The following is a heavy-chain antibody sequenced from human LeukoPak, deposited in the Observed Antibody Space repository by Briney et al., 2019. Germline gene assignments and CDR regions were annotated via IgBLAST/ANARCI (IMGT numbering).Heavy chain of an antibody. Sequence: GGSLRLSCAASGLPYSSHAMRWARQAPGRALEWVSSFSGSGGCTYYADPMKGRFTIARDHSKHTLYLQMTSLRAEDTAVYYCAKDPYSSGWSFWFDPWGQGTLVTVSS. D-gene: IGHD6-19*01. J-gene: IGHJ5*02. V-gene: IGHV3-23*01. CDR2: FSGSGGCT. CDR3: AKDPYSSGWSFWFDP. CDR1: GLPYSSHA.